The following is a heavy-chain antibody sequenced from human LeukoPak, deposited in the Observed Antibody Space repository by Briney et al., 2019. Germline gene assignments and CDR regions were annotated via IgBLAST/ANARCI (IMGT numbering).Heavy chain of an antibody. CDR3: ARHYYGSGSYYFVFDY. V-gene: IGHV4-59*11. D-gene: IGHD3-10*01. CDR1: GGSISSHC. CDR2: IYYSGST. Sequence: SSETLSLTCTVSGGSISSHCWTWIRQPPGKGLEWIGYIYYSGSTNYNPSLKSRVTISVDTSKNQFSLKLSSVTAADTAVYYCARHYYGSGSYYFVFDYWGQGTLVTVSS. J-gene: IGHJ4*02.